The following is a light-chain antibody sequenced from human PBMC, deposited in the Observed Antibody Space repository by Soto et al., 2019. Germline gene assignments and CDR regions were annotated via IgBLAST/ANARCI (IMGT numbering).Light chain of an antibody. V-gene: IGKV3-20*01. CDR2: GAS. J-gene: IGKJ3*01. Sequence: EIVVTQSPGTLSLSPGERATLSCRASQSVSSNYLAWYQQKPGQAPRLLIYGASSRASDIPDRFSGSGSGTDFTLIISRLEPEDFAMYYCQQYGSTPFTFGPGIKVDVK. CDR3: QQYGSTPFT. CDR1: QSVSSNY.